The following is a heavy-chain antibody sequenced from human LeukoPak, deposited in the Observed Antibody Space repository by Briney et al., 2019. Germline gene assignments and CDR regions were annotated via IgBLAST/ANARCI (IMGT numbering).Heavy chain of an antibody. CDR3: ASSPRQKSSFYL. D-gene: IGHD2-2*01. J-gene: IGHJ4*02. CDR1: GFTFNNAW. CDR2: INHSGTT. Sequence: SGGSLRLSCAATGFTFNNAWMSWIRQPPGKGLEWIGEINHSGTTNYNPSLKSRVTISVDTSTNQFSLRLSSVTAADTAMYYCASSPRQKSSFYLWGQGTLVTVSS. V-gene: IGHV4-34*08.